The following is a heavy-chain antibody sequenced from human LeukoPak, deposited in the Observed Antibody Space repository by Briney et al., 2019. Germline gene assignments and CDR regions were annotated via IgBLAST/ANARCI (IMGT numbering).Heavy chain of an antibody. Sequence: PSETLSLTCTVSGGSISSYYWSWIRQPPGKGLEWIGYIYYSGSTNYNPSLKSRVTISVDTSKNQFSLKLSSVTAADTAVYYCARRSIGAAPDYWGQGTLVTVSS. J-gene: IGHJ4*02. CDR2: IYYSGST. CDR3: ARRSIGAAPDY. CDR1: GGSISSYY. V-gene: IGHV4-59*08. D-gene: IGHD6-25*01.